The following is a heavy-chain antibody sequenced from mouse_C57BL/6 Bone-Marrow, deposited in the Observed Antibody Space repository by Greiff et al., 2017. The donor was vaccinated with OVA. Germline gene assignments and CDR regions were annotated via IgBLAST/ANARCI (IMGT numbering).Heavy chain of an antibody. CDR3: ARLAGTAYYFDY. CDR1: GYTFTSYW. Sequence: VQLQQPGAELVRPGSSVKLSCKASGYTFTSYWMHWVKQRPIQGLEWIGNIDPSDSETHYNQKFKDKATLTVDKSSSTAYMQLSSLTSEDSAVYYCARLAGTAYYFDYWGQGTTLTVSS. J-gene: IGHJ2*01. CDR2: IDPSDSET. V-gene: IGHV1-52*01. D-gene: IGHD4-1*01.